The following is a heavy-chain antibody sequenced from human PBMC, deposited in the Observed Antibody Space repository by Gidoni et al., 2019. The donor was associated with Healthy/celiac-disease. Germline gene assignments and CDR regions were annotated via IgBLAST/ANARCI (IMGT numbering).Heavy chain of an antibody. V-gene: IGHV2-5*02. J-gene: IGHJ4*02. Sequence: QITLKESGPTLVKPTQTLTLTCTFSGFSLSTSGVGVGWIRQPPGKALEWLALIYWDDDKRYSPSLKSRLTITKDTSKNQVVLTMTNMDPVDTATYYCAHRQRSGYSYGYIGAYYFDYWGQGTLVTVSS. D-gene: IGHD5-18*01. CDR2: IYWDDDK. CDR3: AHRQRSGYSYGYIGAYYFDY. CDR1: GFSLSTSGVG.